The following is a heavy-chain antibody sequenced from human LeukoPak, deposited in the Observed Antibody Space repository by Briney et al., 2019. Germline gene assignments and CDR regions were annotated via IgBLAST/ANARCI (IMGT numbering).Heavy chain of an antibody. CDR3: TTGIRGD. V-gene: IGHV3-15*07. CDR1: GLTVTNAW. J-gene: IGHJ4*02. D-gene: IGHD3-10*01. Sequence: GGSLRLSCAVSGLTVTNAWMNWVRQAPGEGLDWVGRIASKTHGGATDYAAPVKGRFTISRDDSKNTLNLQMNSLKTGDTAVYYCTTGIRGDWGQGTLVTVSS. CDR2: IASKTHGGAT.